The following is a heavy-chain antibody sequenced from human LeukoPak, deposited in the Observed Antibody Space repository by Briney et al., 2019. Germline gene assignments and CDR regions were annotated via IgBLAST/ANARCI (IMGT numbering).Heavy chain of an antibody. CDR1: GGSFSGYY. D-gene: IGHD3-10*01. CDR3: ARGFSGAYYYGSGSSLVVFDY. Sequence: PSETLSLTCAVYGGSFSGYYWCWIRQPPGKGMEWNGEINHSGSTNYNPSLKSRVTISVDTSKNQISLKLSSVTAADTAVYYCARGFSGAYYYGSGSSLVVFDYWGQGTLVTVSS. CDR2: INHSGST. V-gene: IGHV4-34*01. J-gene: IGHJ4*02.